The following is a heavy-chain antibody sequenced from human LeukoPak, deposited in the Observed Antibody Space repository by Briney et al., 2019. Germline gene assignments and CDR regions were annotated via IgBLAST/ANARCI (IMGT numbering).Heavy chain of an antibody. Sequence: SETLSLTCTVSGGSISSYYWSWIRQPPGRGLEWIGYIYYSGSTSYNPSLKSRVTMSVDTSRNQFSLKLSSVTAADTAVYYCAGLVVPAATHGHYWGQGTLVTVSS. J-gene: IGHJ4*02. CDR2: IYYSGST. CDR3: AGLVVPAATHGHY. V-gene: IGHV4-59*08. CDR1: GGSISSYY. D-gene: IGHD2-2*01.